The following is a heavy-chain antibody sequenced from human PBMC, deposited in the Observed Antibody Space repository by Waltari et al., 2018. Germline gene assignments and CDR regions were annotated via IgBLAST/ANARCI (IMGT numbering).Heavy chain of an antibody. V-gene: IGHV1-2*06. Sequence: QVQLVQSGAEVKKPGASVKVSCQASGYTFTGYYMHWVRQAPGQGLEWMGRINPNSGGTNYAQKLQGRVTMTRDTSISTAYMELSRLRSDDTAVYYCARSAMIVVVQGWFDPWGQGTLVTVSS. CDR1: GYTFTGYY. CDR3: ARSAMIVVVQGWFDP. D-gene: IGHD3-22*01. J-gene: IGHJ5*02. CDR2: INPNSGGT.